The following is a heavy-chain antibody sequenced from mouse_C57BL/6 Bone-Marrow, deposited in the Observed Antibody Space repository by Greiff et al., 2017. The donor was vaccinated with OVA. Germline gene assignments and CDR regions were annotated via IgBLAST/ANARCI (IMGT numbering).Heavy chain of an antibody. CDR2: IRNKANGYTT. J-gene: IGHJ2*01. Sequence: EVQGVESGGGLVQPGGSLSLSCAASGFTFTDYYMSWVRQPPGKALEWLGFIRNKANGYTTAYSASVKGRFTISRDNSQSILYLQMNTLRAEDSATYYCARYLQLTGGDFDYWGQGTTLTVSS. CDR1: GFTFTDYY. D-gene: IGHD4-1*01. V-gene: IGHV7-3*01. CDR3: ARYLQLTGGDFDY.